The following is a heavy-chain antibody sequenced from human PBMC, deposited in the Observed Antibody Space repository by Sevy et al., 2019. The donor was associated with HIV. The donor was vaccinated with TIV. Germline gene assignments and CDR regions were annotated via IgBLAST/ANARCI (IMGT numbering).Heavy chain of an antibody. J-gene: IGHJ6*02. CDR2: ISSDGSPT. Sequence: GGSLRLSCEASGFTFSSYWMHWVRQSPGKGLVWVSRISSDGSPTNYADSVKGRFTISRDNAKNTLYLQMNSLRAEDTALYYCARGYSYGYGMGVWGQGTTVTVSS. V-gene: IGHV3-74*01. D-gene: IGHD5-18*01. CDR1: GFTFSSYW. CDR3: ARGYSYGYGMGV.